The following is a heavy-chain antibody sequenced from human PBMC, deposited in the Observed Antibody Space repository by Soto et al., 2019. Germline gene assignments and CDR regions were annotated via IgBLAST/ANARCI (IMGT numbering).Heavy chain of an antibody. CDR3: ARAGPRWSPKDY. Sequence: SETLSLTCTVSGGSISSGGYYWSWIRQHPGKGLEWIGYIYYSGSTYYNPSLKSRVTISVDTSKNQFSLKLSSVTAADTAVYYCARAGPRWSPKDYWGQGTLVTVSS. D-gene: IGHD1-26*01. J-gene: IGHJ4*02. V-gene: IGHV4-31*03. CDR1: GGSISSGGYY. CDR2: IYYSGST.